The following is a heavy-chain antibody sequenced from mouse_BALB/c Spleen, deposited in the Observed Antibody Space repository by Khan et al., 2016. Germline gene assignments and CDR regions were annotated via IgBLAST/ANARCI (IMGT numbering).Heavy chain of an antibody. Sequence: VQLQQSGAELVKPGASVKLSCTASGFNIKDTYMHWVKQRPEQGLEWIGRIDPANGNTKYDPKFQGKATITADTSSNTAYLQLSSLTSEDTAVYYWAREMITTGNRYFDVWGAGTTVTVSS. V-gene: IGHV14-3*02. J-gene: IGHJ1*01. D-gene: IGHD2-4*01. CDR2: IDPANGNT. CDR1: GFNIKDTY. CDR3: AREMITTGNRYFDV.